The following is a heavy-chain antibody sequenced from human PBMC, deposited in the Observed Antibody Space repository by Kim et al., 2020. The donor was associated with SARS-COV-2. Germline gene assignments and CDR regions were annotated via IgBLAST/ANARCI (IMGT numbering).Heavy chain of an antibody. V-gene: IGHV1-69*13. J-gene: IGHJ6*02. Sequence: SVKVSCKASGGTFSSYAISWVRQAPGQGLEWMGGIIPIFGTANYAQKFQGRVTITADESTSTAYMELSSLRSEDTAVYYCARVGPHNTAMVTDYYGMDVWGQGTTVTVSS. D-gene: IGHD5-18*01. CDR2: IIPIFGTA. CDR3: ARVGPHNTAMVTDYYGMDV. CDR1: GGTFSSYA.